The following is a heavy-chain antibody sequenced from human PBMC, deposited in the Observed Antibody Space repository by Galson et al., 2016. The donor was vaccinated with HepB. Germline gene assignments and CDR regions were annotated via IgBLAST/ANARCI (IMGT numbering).Heavy chain of an antibody. J-gene: IGHJ4*02. D-gene: IGHD6-6*01. CDR2: IIPMFDTP. Sequence: SWVRQAPGQGLEWMGGIIPMFDTPSYAQKFQGRVKVTADESTRTAYMELSSLTSDDTAVYYCARVARHPFYYFDYWGQGTLVTVSS. V-gene: IGHV1-69*01. CDR3: ARVARHPFYYFDY.